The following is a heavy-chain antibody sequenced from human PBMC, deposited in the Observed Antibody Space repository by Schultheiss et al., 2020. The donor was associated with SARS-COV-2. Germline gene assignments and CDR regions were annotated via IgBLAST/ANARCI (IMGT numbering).Heavy chain of an antibody. V-gene: IGHV3-21*01. J-gene: IGHJ6*02. Sequence: GGSLRLSCEASGFTSRLYLMHWVRQAPGKGLEWVSSISSSSSYIYYADSVKGRFTISRDNAKNSLYLQMNSLRADDTAVYYCARDAREPARGGMDVWGQGTTVTVSS. D-gene: IGHD1-26*01. CDR3: ARDAREPARGGMDV. CDR1: GFTSRLYL. CDR2: ISSSSSYI.